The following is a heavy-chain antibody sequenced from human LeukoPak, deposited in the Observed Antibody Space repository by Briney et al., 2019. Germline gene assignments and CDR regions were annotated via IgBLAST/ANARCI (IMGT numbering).Heavy chain of an antibody. Sequence: ASVKVSCKASGYTFTSYYMHWVRQAPGQGLEWMGIINPSGGSTSYAQKFQGRVTMTRDTSTSTVYMELSSLRSEDTAVYYCARDSKGPSVAAAMAPFDYWGQGTLVTVSS. CDR2: INPSGGST. D-gene: IGHD6-13*01. V-gene: IGHV1-46*01. CDR1: GYTFTSYY. CDR3: ARDSKGPSVAAAMAPFDY. J-gene: IGHJ4*02.